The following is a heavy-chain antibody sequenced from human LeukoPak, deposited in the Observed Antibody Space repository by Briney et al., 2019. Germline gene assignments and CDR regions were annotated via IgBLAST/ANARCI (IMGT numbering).Heavy chain of an antibody. D-gene: IGHD2-15*01. Sequence: ASVKVSCKASGYTFTSYYMHWVRQAPGPGLEWMGIINPNGGSTSYAQKFQGRVTMTRDTSTSTVYMELSSLRSEDTAVYYCARAEKTLLLRFDYWGQGTLVTVSS. CDR3: ARAEKTLLLRFDY. CDR2: INPNGGST. V-gene: IGHV1-46*01. J-gene: IGHJ4*02. CDR1: GYTFTSYY.